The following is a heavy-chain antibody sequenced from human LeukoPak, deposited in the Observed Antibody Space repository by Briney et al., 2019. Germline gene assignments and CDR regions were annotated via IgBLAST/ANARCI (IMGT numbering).Heavy chain of an antibody. CDR3: ARDEREVATAFDY. CDR1: GDSVSSNSAT. D-gene: IGHD5-24*01. V-gene: IGHV6-1*01. CDR2: TYYRSNWYN. Sequence: SQTLSLTCAISGDSVSSNSATWNWVRQSPSRGLEWLGRTYYRSNWYNDYAVSVRGRISINADTSKNQISLHLNSVTPEDTAVYYCARDEREVATAFDYWGQGTLVTVSS. J-gene: IGHJ4*02.